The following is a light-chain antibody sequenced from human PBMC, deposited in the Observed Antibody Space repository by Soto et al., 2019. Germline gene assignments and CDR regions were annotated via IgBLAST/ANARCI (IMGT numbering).Light chain of an antibody. CDR1: QSASGSY. V-gene: IGKV3-20*01. CDR3: QQYGSSPLT. Sequence: EIVLTQSPGTLSLSPGERVTLSCRASQSASGSYLAWYQQKPGQAPRLLIYGASIRATGIPDRFSGSGSGTDFTLTISRLEPEDFAVYYCQQYGSSPLTFGGGTKVEIK. J-gene: IGKJ4*01. CDR2: GAS.